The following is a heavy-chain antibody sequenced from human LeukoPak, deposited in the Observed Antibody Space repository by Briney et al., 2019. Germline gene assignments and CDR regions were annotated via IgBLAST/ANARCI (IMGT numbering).Heavy chain of an antibody. J-gene: IGHJ4*02. Sequence: GGSLRLSCAASGFTFSTYNMNWVRQAPGTGLEWVSIMYSGGSTYFADSVKGRFTMSKDNSKNTVYLHMNSLRAEDTAVYYCAKGLMPAAGYYFGYWGQGTLVTVSS. CDR2: MYSGGST. D-gene: IGHD6-13*01. CDR1: GFTFSTYN. V-gene: IGHV3-53*01. CDR3: AKGLMPAAGYYFGY.